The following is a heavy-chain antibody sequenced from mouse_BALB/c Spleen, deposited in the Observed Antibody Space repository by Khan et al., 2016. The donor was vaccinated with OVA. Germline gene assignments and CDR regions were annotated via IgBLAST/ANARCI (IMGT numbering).Heavy chain of an antibody. Sequence: QIQLVQSGPELKKPGETVKISCKASGFTFTNYGMNWVKQAPGKDLKWMGWINTYTGEPTYGDDFKGRFALSLETSASTAYLQISNLINEDMATYFCARMYSYWYSDFWGAGTTLTVSS. J-gene: IGHJ1*01. CDR3: ARMYSYWYSDF. V-gene: IGHV9-1*02. CDR1: GFTFTNYG. CDR2: INTYTGEP.